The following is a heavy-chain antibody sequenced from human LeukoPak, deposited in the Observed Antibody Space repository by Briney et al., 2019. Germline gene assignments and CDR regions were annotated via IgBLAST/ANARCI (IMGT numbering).Heavy chain of an antibody. CDR1: GFTFSSYA. V-gene: IGHV3-23*01. Sequence: GGSLRLSCAASGFTFSSYAMSWVRQAPGKGLEWVSAISGSGGSTYYADSVKGRFTISRDNSKNTLYLQMNSLRAEDTAVYYCAKDVAYSGSYGRFDYWGQGTLVTVSS. CDR2: ISGSGGST. J-gene: IGHJ4*02. D-gene: IGHD1-26*01. CDR3: AKDVAYSGSYGRFDY.